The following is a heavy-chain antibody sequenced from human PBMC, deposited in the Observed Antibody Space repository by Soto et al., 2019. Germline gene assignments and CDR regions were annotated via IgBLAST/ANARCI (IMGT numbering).Heavy chain of an antibody. D-gene: IGHD1-26*01. J-gene: IGHJ5*02. V-gene: IGHV4-39*02. CDR3: ATQEVGGTYVYTFDP. CDR1: GGSISSSSYY. Sequence: QLQLQESGPGLVKPSETLSLTCTVSGGSISSSSYYWGWIRQPPGKWLEWIGSIYCSGSTYYNPSLKSRVTITVDTSKNHFSLKLSSVTAADTAVYYCATQEVGGTYVYTFDPWGQGTLVTVSS. CDR2: IYCSGST.